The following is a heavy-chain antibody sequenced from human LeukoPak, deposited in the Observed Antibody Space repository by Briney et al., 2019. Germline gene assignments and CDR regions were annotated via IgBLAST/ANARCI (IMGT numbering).Heavy chain of an antibody. CDR2: IHYSGSP. V-gene: IGHV4-59*01. CDR3: TRWACGSGGDCHEFDY. J-gene: IGHJ4*02. CDR1: GGSISSYY. Sequence: SETLSLTCTVSGGSISSYYWSWIRQPPGKVLEWMGYIHYSGSPNFNLSLKSRVTISVDTSKSQFSLTLSSVTAADTAVYYCTRWACGSGGDCHEFDYWGQGTLVTVSS. D-gene: IGHD2-21*02.